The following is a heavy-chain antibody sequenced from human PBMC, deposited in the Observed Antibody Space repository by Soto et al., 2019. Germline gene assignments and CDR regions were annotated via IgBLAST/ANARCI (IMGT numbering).Heavy chain of an antibody. CDR3: ARDRGYYDYYGMGV. Sequence: QVQLVESGGGVVQPGRSLRLSCAASGFTFSSYGMHWVRQAPGKGLEWVAVIWYDGSNKYYADSVKGRFTISRDNSKHTLYLQMSSRRAGGTAVYYCARDRGYYDYYGMGVWGQGTTVTVSS. CDR2: IWYDGSNK. J-gene: IGHJ6*02. V-gene: IGHV3-33*01. CDR1: GFTFSSYG.